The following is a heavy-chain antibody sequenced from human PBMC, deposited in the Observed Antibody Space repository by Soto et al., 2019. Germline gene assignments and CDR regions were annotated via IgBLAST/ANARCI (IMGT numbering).Heavy chain of an antibody. CDR1: GYTFTGYY. J-gene: IGHJ6*02. CDR3: ARERGYSHVSLELYGMDV. D-gene: IGHD5-18*01. CDR2: INPNSGGT. Sequence: GASVKVSCKASGYTFTGYYMHWVRQAPGQGLEWMGWINPNSGGTNYAQKFQGRVTMTRDTSISTAYMELSRLRSDDTAVYYCARERGYSHVSLELYGMDVWGQGTTVTVSS. V-gene: IGHV1-2*02.